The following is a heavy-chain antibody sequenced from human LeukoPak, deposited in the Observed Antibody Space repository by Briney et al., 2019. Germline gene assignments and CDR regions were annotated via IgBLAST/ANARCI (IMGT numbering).Heavy chain of an antibody. CDR3: SRRPWTTGLI. D-gene: IGHD1-14*01. V-gene: IGHV4-39*01. CDR2: MYYSGST. Sequence: SETLSLTCTVPVGSISGGRYYSGCIRQPPGKGLEWIGSMYYSGSTYYNPSLKSRVTISVDTSKKQFSLKLRSVNAADTAVYYCSRRPWTTGLIWGQGTMVTVSS. CDR1: VGSISGGRYY. J-gene: IGHJ3*02.